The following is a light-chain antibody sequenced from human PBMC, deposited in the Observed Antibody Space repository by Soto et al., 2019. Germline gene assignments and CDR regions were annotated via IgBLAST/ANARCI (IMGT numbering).Light chain of an antibody. J-gene: IGKJ2*01. CDR2: WAS. CDR3: QQYYSSVT. CDR1: QTVFHTSYTKYF. Sequence: DIVMTQSPDSLSVSLGERATINCKSSQTVFHTSYTKYFLAWYQQKAGQPPKLLFYWASTRESWVPARFSGGGSGTDFSLTISILQPEDVAGYYCQQYYSSVTFGQGTKREIK. V-gene: IGKV4-1*01.